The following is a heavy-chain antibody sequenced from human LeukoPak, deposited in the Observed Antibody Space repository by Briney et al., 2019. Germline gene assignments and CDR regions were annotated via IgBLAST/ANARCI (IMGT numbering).Heavy chain of an antibody. J-gene: IGHJ3*02. Sequence: GRSPRLSCAASGFTFSSYAMHWVRQAPGKGLEWVAVISYDGSNKYYADSVKGRFTISRDNSKNTLYLQMNSLRAEDTAVYYCARGMTTVTTYAFDIWGQGTMVTVSS. CDR2: ISYDGSNK. CDR1: GFTFSSYA. CDR3: ARGMTTVTTYAFDI. D-gene: IGHD4-11*01. V-gene: IGHV3-30-3*01.